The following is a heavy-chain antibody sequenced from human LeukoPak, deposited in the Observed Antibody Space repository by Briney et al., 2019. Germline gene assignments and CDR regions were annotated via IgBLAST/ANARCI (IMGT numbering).Heavy chain of an antibody. D-gene: IGHD1-1*01. CDR1: GGSISSSSYY. V-gene: IGHV4-39*01. CDR2: ISYSGST. J-gene: IGHJ4*02. CDR3: ARCILGAGTYYFDY. Sequence: SETLSLTCTVSGGSISSSSYYWGWIRQPPGKGLEWIGGISYSGSTYYNPSLKSRVTISVDTSKNQFSLKLSSVTAADTAVYYCARCILGAGTYYFDYWGQGTLVTVSS.